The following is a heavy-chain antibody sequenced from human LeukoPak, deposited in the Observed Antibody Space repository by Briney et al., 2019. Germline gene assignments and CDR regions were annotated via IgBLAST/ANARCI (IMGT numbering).Heavy chain of an antibody. J-gene: IGHJ5*02. CDR3: ARVAVAGFIASWFDP. V-gene: IGHV1-18*01. CDR2: ISAYNGNT. D-gene: IGHD6-19*01. Sequence: GASVKVSCKASGYTFTSYGISWVRQAPGQGLEWMGWISAYNGNTNYAQKLQGRVTMTTDTSMSTAYMELRSLRSDDTAVYYCARVAVAGFIASWFDPWGQGTLVTVSS. CDR1: GYTFTSYG.